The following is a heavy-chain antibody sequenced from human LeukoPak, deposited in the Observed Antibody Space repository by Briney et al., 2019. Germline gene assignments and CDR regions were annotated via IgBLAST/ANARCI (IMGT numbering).Heavy chain of an antibody. CDR1: GFTVSSNY. Sequence: GGSLRLSCAASGFTVSSNYMSWVRQAPGKGLEWVSVIYSGGSTYYADSVKGRFTISRDNSKNTLYLQMNSLRAEDTAVYYCARDPGYSYGPDAFDIWGQGTMVTVSS. CDR2: IYSGGST. V-gene: IGHV3-66*01. D-gene: IGHD5-18*01. CDR3: ARDPGYSYGPDAFDI. J-gene: IGHJ3*02.